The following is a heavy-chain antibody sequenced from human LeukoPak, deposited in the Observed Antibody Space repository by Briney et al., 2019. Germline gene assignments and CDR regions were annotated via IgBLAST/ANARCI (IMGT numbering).Heavy chain of an antibody. CDR2: ISDSGGST. CDR3: AKEEPYYDILTGYPGGLNWFDP. J-gene: IGHJ5*02. CDR1: GFTFSSYA. Sequence: GGSLRLSCAAPGFTFSSYAMSWVRQAPGKGLEWVSAISDSGGSTYYADSVKGRFTISRDNSKNTLYLQMNSLRAEDTAVYYCAKEEPYYDILTGYPGGLNWFDPWGQGTLVTVSS. D-gene: IGHD3-9*01. V-gene: IGHV3-23*01.